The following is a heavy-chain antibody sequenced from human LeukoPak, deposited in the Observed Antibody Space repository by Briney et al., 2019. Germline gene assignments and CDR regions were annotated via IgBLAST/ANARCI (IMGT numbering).Heavy chain of an antibody. CDR1: GFTFSSYG. CDR2: ISGSGVST. D-gene: IGHD5-12*01. V-gene: IGHV3-23*01. J-gene: IGHJ3*02. Sequence: PGGSLRLSCAASGFTFSSYGMSWVRQAPGKGLEWVSAISGSGVSTYYADSVKGRFTISRDNAKNSLYLQMNSLRAEDTAVYYCARVTANNGYARDAFDIWGQGTMVTVSS. CDR3: ARVTANNGYARDAFDI.